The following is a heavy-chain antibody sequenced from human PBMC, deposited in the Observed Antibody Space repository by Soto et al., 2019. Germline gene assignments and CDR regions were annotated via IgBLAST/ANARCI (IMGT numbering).Heavy chain of an antibody. J-gene: IGHJ6*02. CDR3: AGPPELTRIYYYYGMDV. V-gene: IGHV1-69*01. Sequence: VKVSCKASGGTFSSYAISWVRQAPGQGLEWMGGIIPIFGTANYAQKFQGRVTITADESTSTAYMELSSLRSEDTAVYYCAGPPELTRIYYYYGMDVWGQGTTVTVS. D-gene: IGHD1-7*01. CDR1: GGTFSSYA. CDR2: IIPIFGTA.